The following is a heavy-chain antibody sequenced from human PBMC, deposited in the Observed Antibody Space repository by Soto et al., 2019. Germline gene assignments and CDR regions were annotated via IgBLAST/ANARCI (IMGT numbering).Heavy chain of an antibody. J-gene: IGHJ5*02. D-gene: IGHD6-13*01. CDR1: GGSISSSSYS. CDR3: ARTPAAPLGYWFDP. V-gene: IGHV4-39*01. CDR2: IYYSGST. Sequence: SEPLSLTCTVSGGSISSSSYSWGWIRQPPGKGLEWIGSIYYSGSTYYNPSLKSRFTISVDTSKNQFSLKLSSVTAADTAVYYCARTPAAPLGYWFDPWGQGTLVTVSS.